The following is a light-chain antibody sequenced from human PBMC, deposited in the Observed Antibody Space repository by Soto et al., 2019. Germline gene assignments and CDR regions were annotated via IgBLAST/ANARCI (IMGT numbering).Light chain of an antibody. CDR1: QSVFYSSNAHNY. J-gene: IGKJ3*01. CDR2: WAS. V-gene: IGKV4-1*01. CDR3: QQYYTTPFT. Sequence: DIVMTQSPDSLAVSLGERATINCKSSQSVFYSSNAHNYLAWYQQRPGQPPKLLIYWASTRESGVADRFSGSGSGTDFTLTISSMQAEDVAVYYCQQYYTTPFTFGPGTKVDI.